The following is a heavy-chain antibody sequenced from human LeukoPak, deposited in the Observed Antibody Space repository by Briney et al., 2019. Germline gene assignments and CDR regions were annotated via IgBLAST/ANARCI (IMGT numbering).Heavy chain of an antibody. D-gene: IGHD3-3*01. CDR1: GFTFNNAW. J-gene: IGHJ4*02. CDR3: TTYYDFWSGYFYC. CDR2: IKSKTDGGTT. Sequence: GGSLRLSCAASGFTFNNAWMSWVRQAPGKGLEWVGRIKSKTDGGTTDYAAPVKGRFTISRDDSKNTLFLQMNSLKTEDTAVYYCTTYYDFWSGYFYCWGQGTLVTVSA. V-gene: IGHV3-15*01.